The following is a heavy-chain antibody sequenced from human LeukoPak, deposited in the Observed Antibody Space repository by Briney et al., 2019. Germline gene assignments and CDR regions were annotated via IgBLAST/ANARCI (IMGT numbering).Heavy chain of an antibody. J-gene: IGHJ4*02. D-gene: IGHD6-13*01. V-gene: IGHV3-7*01. CDR3: ARERSPGYSSSWYNY. Sequence: GGSLRLSCAASGFTFSDYYMSWIRQAPGKGLEWVANIKQDGSEKYYVDSVKGRFTISRDNAKNSVYLQMNSLRAEDTAVYYCARERSPGYSSSWYNYWGQGTQVTVSS. CDR2: IKQDGSEK. CDR1: GFTFSDYY.